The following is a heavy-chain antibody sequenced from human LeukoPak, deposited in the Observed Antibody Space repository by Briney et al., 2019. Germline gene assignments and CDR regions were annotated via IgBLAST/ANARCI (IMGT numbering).Heavy chain of an antibody. Sequence: ASVKVSCKASGYTFTSYGISWVRQAPGQGLEWMGWISAYNGNTKYAQNLQGRVTTTTDTSTSTAYMELRSLRSDDTAMYYCARQSTGSYYSPIDYWGQGTLVTVSS. CDR1: GYTFTSYG. V-gene: IGHV1-18*01. J-gene: IGHJ4*02. D-gene: IGHD1-26*01. CDR3: ARQSTGSYYSPIDY. CDR2: ISAYNGNT.